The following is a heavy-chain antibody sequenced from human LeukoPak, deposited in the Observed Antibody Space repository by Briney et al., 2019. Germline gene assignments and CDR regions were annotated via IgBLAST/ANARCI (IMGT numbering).Heavy chain of an antibody. D-gene: IGHD3-22*01. CDR2: ISAYNGNT. CDR1: GYTFTSYG. J-gene: IGHJ4*02. V-gene: IGHV1-18*01. Sequence: ASVKVSCKASGYTFTSYGISWVRQAPGQGLGWMGWISAYNGNTNYAQKLQGRVTMTTDTSTSTAYMELRSLRSDDTAVYYCAAGNYYDSSGYYHLGYFDYWGQGTLVTVSS. CDR3: AAGNYYDSSGYYHLGYFDY.